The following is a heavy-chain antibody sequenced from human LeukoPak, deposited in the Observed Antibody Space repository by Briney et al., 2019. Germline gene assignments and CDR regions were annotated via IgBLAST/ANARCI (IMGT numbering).Heavy chain of an antibody. CDR3: ARCSAGQLWELTSFDY. CDR2: IIPIFGIA. V-gene: IGHV1-69*15. Sequence: GSSVKVSCKASGGTFSSYAISWVRQAPGQGLEWMGRIIPIFGIANYAQKFQGRVTITADESTSTAYMELSSLRSEDTAVYYCARCSAGQLWELTSFDYWGQGTLVTVSS. J-gene: IGHJ4*02. D-gene: IGHD5-18*01. CDR1: GGTFSSYA.